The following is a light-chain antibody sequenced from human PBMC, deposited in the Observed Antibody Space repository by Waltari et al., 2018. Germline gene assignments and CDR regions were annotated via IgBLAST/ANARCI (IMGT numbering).Light chain of an antibody. CDR3: TSYAGANNYV. V-gene: IGLV2-8*01. J-gene: IGLJ1*01. CDR1: SSDIGGYNS. CDR2: DVT. Sequence: QSALTQPPSASGSPGQSVTISCTGTSSDIGGYNSVSWYQQHPGKAPKLMIYDVTKRPSGVPDRFSGSKSGNTASLTVSGLQAEDEADYYCTSYAGANNYVFGTGTQVTVL.